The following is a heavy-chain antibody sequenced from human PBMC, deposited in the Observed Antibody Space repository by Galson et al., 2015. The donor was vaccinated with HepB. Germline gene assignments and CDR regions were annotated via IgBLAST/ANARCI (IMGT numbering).Heavy chain of an antibody. CDR1: GYSFTSYW. CDR2: IYPGDSDT. Sequence: QSGAEVKKPGESLRISCKGSGYSFTSYWIGWVRQMPGKGLEWMGIIYPGDSDTRYSPSFQGQVTISADKSISTAYLQWSSLRASDTAMYYCARHVLEAAADPHNWFDPWGQGTLVTVSS. CDR3: ARHVLEAAADPHNWFDP. D-gene: IGHD6-13*01. V-gene: IGHV5-51*01. J-gene: IGHJ5*02.